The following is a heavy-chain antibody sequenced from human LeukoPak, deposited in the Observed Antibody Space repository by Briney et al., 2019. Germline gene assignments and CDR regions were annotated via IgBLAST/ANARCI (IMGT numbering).Heavy chain of an antibody. CDR2: IKEDGSEK. CDR1: GFTFSSFW. Sequence: GGSLRLSCAASGFTFSSFWMSWVRQAPGKGLEWVTSIKEDGSEKYYVDSVKGRLTISRDNAKNSLYLQMNSLRAGDTAVYYCARGNWNYQGLWGQGTLVTVSS. V-gene: IGHV3-7*01. J-gene: IGHJ4*02. D-gene: IGHD1-7*01. CDR3: ARGNWNYQGL.